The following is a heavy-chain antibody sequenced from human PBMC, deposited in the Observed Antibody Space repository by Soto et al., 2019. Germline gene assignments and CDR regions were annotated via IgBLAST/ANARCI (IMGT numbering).Heavy chain of an antibody. J-gene: IGHJ5*02. CDR2: ISAHNGNT. CDR3: ARVLPPFDP. Sequence: QVQLVQSGAEVKKPGASVKVSCKASGYTFTSYGISWVRQAPGQALEWMGWISAHNGNTNYAQKLQGRVTKTTDTYTSTGYVEMRSLRSDDTAVSYCARVLPPFDPSGQGALVTVSS. CDR1: GYTFTSYG. V-gene: IGHV1-18*01.